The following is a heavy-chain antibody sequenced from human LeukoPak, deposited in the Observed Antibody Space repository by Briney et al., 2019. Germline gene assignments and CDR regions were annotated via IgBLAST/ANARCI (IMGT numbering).Heavy chain of an antibody. D-gene: IGHD6-13*01. CDR2: IHHSGST. J-gene: IGHJ1*01. V-gene: IGHV4-38-2*02. Sequence: SETLSLTCIVSGYSISSGYYWGWIRQPPGKGLEWIGNIHHSGSTYYNPSLKSRVTISVDTSKNQLSLKLSSVTAADTAVYYCARVAAGIGFFQHCGQGTLVTVSS. CDR3: ARVAAGIGFFQH. CDR1: GYSISSGYY.